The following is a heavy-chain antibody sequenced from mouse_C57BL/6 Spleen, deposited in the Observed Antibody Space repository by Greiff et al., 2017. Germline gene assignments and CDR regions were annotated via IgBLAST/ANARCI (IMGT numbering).Heavy chain of an antibody. Sequence: QVQLQQPGAELVKPGASVKLSCKASGYTFTSYWMQWVKQRPGQGLEWIGEIDPSDSYTNYNQKFKGKATLTVDTSSSTAYMQLSSLTSEDSAVYYCARSGDSSGYVYAMDYWGQGTSVTVSS. CDR1: GYTFTSYW. CDR2: IDPSDSYT. D-gene: IGHD3-2*02. V-gene: IGHV1-50*01. J-gene: IGHJ4*01. CDR3: ARSGDSSGYVYAMDY.